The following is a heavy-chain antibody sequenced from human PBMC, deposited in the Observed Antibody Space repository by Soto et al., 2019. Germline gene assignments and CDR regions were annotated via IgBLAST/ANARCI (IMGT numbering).Heavy chain of an antibody. J-gene: IGHJ4*02. CDR3: AKDSLRAVVSKSLTPDY. CDR2: ISYDGSNK. D-gene: IGHD3-22*01. V-gene: IGHV3-30*18. CDR1: GFTFSSYG. Sequence: PGGSLRLSCAASGFTFSSYGMHWVRQAPGKGLEWVAVISYDGSNKYYADSVKGRFTISRDNSKNTLYLQMNSLRAEDTAVYYCAKDSLRAVVSKSLTPDYWGQGTLVTVSS.